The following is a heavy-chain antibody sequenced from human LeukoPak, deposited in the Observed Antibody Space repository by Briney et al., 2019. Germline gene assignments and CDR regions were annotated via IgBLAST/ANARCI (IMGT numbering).Heavy chain of an antibody. CDR2: IIPIFGIA. D-gene: IGHD3-10*01. V-gene: IGHV1-69*04. CDR3: AREYTMVRENYYYGMDV. J-gene: IGHJ6*02. CDR1: GGTFSSYA. Sequence: SVKVSCQASGGTFSSYAISWVRQAPGQGLEWMGRIIPIFGIANYAQKFQGRVTITADKSTSTAYMELSSLRSEDTAVYYCAREYTMVRENYYYGMDVWGQGTTVTVSS.